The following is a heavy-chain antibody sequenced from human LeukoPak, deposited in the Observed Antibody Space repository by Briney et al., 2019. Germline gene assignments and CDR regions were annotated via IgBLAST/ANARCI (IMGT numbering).Heavy chain of an antibody. V-gene: IGHV3-48*01. D-gene: IGHD3-10*01. CDR2: ISSSSSTI. CDR1: GFTFSSYS. J-gene: IGHJ6*02. Sequence: GGSLRLSCAASGFTFSSYSMNWVRQAPGNGLEWVSYISSSSSTIYYADSVKGRFTISRDNAKNSLYLQMNSLRAEDTAVYYCAASRAMVRGVKYYYGMDVWGQGTTVTVSS. CDR3: AASRAMVRGVKYYYGMDV.